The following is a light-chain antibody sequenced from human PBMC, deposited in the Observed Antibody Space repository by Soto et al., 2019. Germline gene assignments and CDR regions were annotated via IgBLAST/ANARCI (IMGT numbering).Light chain of an antibody. CDR2: DVS. J-gene: IGLJ2*01. CDR1: SSEVGGYNS. CDR3: SSDRSTSAVV. V-gene: IGLV2-14*01. Sequence: QSALTQPASVSGSPGQSITISCTGTSSEVGGYNSVSWYQQHPGKAPKLMIYDVSNRPSGVSNRFSGSKSDNTASLAISGVEAEDEADYYCSSDRSTSAVVFGGGTKLTVL.